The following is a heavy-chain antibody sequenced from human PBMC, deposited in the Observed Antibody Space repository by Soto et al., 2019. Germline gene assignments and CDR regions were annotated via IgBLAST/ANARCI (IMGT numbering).Heavy chain of an antibody. CDR2: INHSGST. J-gene: IGHJ6*03. V-gene: IGHV4-34*01. CDR1: GGSFSGYY. Sequence: SETLSLTCAVYGGSFSGYYCSGIRKPPGKGLEWIGEINHSGSTNYNPSLKSRVTISVDTSKNQFSLKLSSVTAADTAVYYCAISTVTEDYYYYYYMDVWGKGTTVTVSS. D-gene: IGHD4-17*01. CDR3: AISTVTEDYYYYYYMDV.